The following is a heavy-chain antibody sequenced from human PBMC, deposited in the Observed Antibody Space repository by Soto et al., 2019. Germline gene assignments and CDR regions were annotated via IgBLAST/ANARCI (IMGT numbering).Heavy chain of an antibody. V-gene: IGHV3-15*06. J-gene: IGHJ4*01. D-gene: IGHD3-22*01. CDR2: XKTKTXXXTT. CDR3: TTDSYSNMIVVRFDY. CDR1: GFTLTNAW. Sequence: XXSLRLSCAASGFTLTNAWINWVRQAPGXGLEWVGRXKTKTXXXTTXXAXHXXGXXAXSRGDXPKXXYXPMNSLKSEDTGIYYCTTDSYSNMIVVRFDYWGHGALVTVSS.